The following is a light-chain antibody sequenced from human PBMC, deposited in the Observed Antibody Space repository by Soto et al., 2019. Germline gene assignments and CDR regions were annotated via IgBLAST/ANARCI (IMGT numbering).Light chain of an antibody. CDR3: QQRTTWPT. V-gene: IGKV3-11*01. Sequence: EIVLTQSPATLSLSPGETATLSCRASQSVTSSLAWFQQKPGQAPRLLIYDVSRRATAIPARFSGSGSGTDFTLTISRLEHEDFAVYYCQQRTTWPTFGGGTKVEIK. CDR2: DVS. CDR1: QSVTSS. J-gene: IGKJ4*01.